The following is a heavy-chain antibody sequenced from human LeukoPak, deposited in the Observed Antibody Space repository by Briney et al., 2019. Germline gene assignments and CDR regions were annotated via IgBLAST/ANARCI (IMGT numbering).Heavy chain of an antibody. J-gene: IGHJ6*03. V-gene: IGHV3-7*01. CDR3: AREGSGYSYYYYYYMDV. CDR1: GFTFSSYW. CDR2: IKQDGSEK. D-gene: IGHD3-22*01. Sequence: PGGSLRLSCAASGFTFSSYWMSWVRQAPGKGLEWVANIKQDGSEKYYVDSVKGRFTISRDNAKNSLYLQMNSLRAEDTAVYYCAREGSGYSYYYYYYMDVWGKGTTVTVSS.